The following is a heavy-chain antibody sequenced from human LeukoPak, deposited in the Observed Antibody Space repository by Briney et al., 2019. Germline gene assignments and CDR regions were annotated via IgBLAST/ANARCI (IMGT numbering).Heavy chain of an antibody. V-gene: IGHV3-9*01. CDR3: AKEGYYYDSSGYYYFDY. CDR1: GFTFDDYA. CDR2: ISWNSGSI. J-gene: IGHJ4*02. D-gene: IGHD3-22*01. Sequence: GRSLRLSCAASGFTFDDYAMHWVRQAPGKGLEWVSGISWNSGSIGYADSVKGRFPISRDNAKNSLYLQMNSLRAEDTALYYCAKEGYYYDSSGYYYFDYWGQGTLVTVSS.